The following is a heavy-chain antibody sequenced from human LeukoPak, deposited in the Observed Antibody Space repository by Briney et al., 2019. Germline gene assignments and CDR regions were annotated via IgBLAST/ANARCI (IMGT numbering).Heavy chain of an antibody. J-gene: IGHJ5*02. D-gene: IGHD6-13*01. CDR2: INSDGSST. V-gene: IGHV3-74*01. Sequence: GGSLRLSCAASGFTFSSYWMHWVRQAPGKGLVWVSRINSDGSSTSYADSVKGRFTISRDNSKNTLYLQMNSLRAEDTAVYYCAKGGMDSSSWPDNWFDPWGQGTLVTVSS. CDR1: GFTFSSYW. CDR3: AKGGMDSSSWPDNWFDP.